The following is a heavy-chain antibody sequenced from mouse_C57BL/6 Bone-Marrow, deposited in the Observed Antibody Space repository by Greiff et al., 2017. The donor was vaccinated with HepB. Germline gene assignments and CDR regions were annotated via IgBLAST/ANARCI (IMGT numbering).Heavy chain of an antibody. CDR2: ISGGGGNT. J-gene: IGHJ3*01. V-gene: IGHV5-9*01. D-gene: IGHD1-1*01. Sequence: EVKLVESGGGLVKPGGSLKLSCAASGFTFSSYTMSWVRQTPEKRLEWVATISGGGGNTYYPDSVKGRFPISRDNAKNTLYLQMSSLRSEDTALYYCARHISYWFAYWGQGTLVTVSA. CDR3: ARHISYWFAY. CDR1: GFTFSSYT.